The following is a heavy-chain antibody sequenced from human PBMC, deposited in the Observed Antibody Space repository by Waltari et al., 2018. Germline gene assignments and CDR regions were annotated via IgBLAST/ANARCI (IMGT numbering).Heavy chain of an antibody. V-gene: IGHV1-69*01. Sequence: QVQVVQSGAEVKRPGSSVKVPCKASGGSFSPSAMSWVRQAPGQGLEWMGGITPVFNTPTYARNLQGRVSITADESTETVYMELRSLTSDDTALYYCARAVTGKEYFPYWGQGTLVVVSS. CDR1: GGSFSPSA. CDR3: ARAVTGKEYFPY. J-gene: IGHJ1*01. D-gene: IGHD6-19*01. CDR2: ITPVFNTP.